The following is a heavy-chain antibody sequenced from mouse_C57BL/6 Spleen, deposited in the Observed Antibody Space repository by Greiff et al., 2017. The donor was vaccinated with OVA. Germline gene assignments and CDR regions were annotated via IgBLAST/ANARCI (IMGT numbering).Heavy chain of an antibody. Sequence: QVQLQQPGAELVRPGTSVKLSCKASGYTFTSYWMHWVKQRPGRGLEWIGVIDPSDSYTNYNQKFKGKATLTVDTSSSTAYMQLSSLTSEDSAVYYCARSDGIYYAMAYWGQGTSVTVSS. CDR1: GYTFTSYW. V-gene: IGHV1-59*01. CDR3: ARSDGIYYAMAY. CDR2: IDPSDSYT. J-gene: IGHJ4*01.